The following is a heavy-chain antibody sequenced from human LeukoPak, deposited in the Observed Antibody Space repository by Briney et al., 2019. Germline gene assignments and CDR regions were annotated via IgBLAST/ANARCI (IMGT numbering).Heavy chain of an antibody. D-gene: IGHD3-9*01. CDR3: AKRTPFYCDILTGYFDY. CDR1: GFTFSSYA. Sequence: GGSLRLSCAASGFTFSSYAMSWVRRAPGKGLEGVSAISGSGGSTYYADSVKGRFTISRDNSKNTLYLQINSLRAEDTDVYYCAKRTPFYCDILTGYFDYWGQGTLVTVSS. CDR2: ISGSGGST. V-gene: IGHV3-23*01. J-gene: IGHJ4*02.